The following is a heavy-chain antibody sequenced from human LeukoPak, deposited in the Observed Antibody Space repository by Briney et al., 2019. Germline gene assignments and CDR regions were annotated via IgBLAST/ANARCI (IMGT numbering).Heavy chain of an antibody. CDR1: GYTFTSYG. Sequence: ASVKVSCKASGYTFTSYGISWVRQAPGQGLEWMGWISAYNGNTNYAQKLQGRVTMTTDTSTSTAYMELRSLRSDDTAVYYCARGRDSSSPVSNWFDPWGQGTLVTVSS. CDR2: ISAYNGNT. V-gene: IGHV1-18*01. CDR3: ARGRDSSSPVSNWFDP. D-gene: IGHD6-6*01. J-gene: IGHJ5*02.